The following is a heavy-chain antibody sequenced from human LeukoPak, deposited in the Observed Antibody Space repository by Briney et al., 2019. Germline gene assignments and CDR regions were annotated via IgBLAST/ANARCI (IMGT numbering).Heavy chain of an antibody. CDR3: ASPVGAGTVYYYYMDV. CDR2: VRYDGSNK. D-gene: IGHD1-1*01. CDR1: GFTFSTYG. V-gene: IGHV3-30*02. J-gene: IGHJ6*03. Sequence: GGSLRLSCAASGFTFSTYGMHWVRQAPGKGLEWVSFVRYDGSNKYYADSVKGRFTISRDNSKNTLYLQMNSLRAEGTAVYYCASPVGAGTVYYYYMDVWGKGTTVNVSS.